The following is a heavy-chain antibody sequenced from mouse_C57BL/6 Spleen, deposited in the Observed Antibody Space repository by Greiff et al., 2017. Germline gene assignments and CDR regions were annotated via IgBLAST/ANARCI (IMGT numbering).Heavy chain of an antibody. CDR2: IYPGDGDT. Sequence: QVQLQQSGAELVKPGASVKISCKASGYAFSSYWMNWVKQRPGKGLEWIGQIYPGDGDTNYNGKFKGKATLTADKSSSTAYMQLSSLTSEDSAVYFCARRGERGAHYFDYWGQGTTLTVSS. V-gene: IGHV1-80*01. CDR1: GYAFSSYW. J-gene: IGHJ2*01. CDR3: ARRGERGAHYFDY.